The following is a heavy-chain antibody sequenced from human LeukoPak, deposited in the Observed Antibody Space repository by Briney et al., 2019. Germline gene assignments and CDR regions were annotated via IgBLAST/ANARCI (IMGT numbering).Heavy chain of an antibody. D-gene: IGHD3-9*01. CDR1: GYPFTSYD. J-gene: IGHJ4*02. Sequence: GSVKVSCKASGYPFTSYDINWVRQATGQGLEWMGWMNPNSGNTGYSQKFQGRVTMTRNTSISIAYMEVSSLRSEDTAVYYCARGTRGDILTGYSLGYWGQGTLVTVSS. CDR2: MNPNSGNT. V-gene: IGHV1-8*01. CDR3: ARGTRGDILTGYSLGY.